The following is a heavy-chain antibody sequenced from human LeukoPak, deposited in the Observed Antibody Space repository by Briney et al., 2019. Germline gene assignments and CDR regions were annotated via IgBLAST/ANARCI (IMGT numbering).Heavy chain of an antibody. V-gene: IGHV4-59*01. D-gene: IGHD3-10*01. CDR3: ARALRGSGSYFDY. CDR2: IYYSGST. J-gene: IGHJ4*02. Sequence: KSSETLSLTRTVSGGSISSYYWSWIRQPPGKGLEWIGYIYYSGSTNYNPSLKSRVTISVDTSKNQFSLKLSSVTAADTAVYYCARALRGSGSYFDYWGQGTLVTVSS. CDR1: GGSISSYY.